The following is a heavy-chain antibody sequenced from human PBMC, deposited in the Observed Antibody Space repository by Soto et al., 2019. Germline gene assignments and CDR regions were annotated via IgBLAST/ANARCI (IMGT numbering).Heavy chain of an antibody. CDR2: IYPGDSHT. Sequence: PGESLKISCKGSGYSFTSYWIGWVRQMPGKGLEWLGIIYPGDSHTRYSPSFQGQVTISADKSISTAYLQWNSLKASDTAIYYCARQRYCSNTACSTVDYWGQGPLVIVSS. D-gene: IGHD2-2*02. CDR3: ARQRYCSNTACSTVDY. CDR1: GYSFTSYW. J-gene: IGHJ4*02. V-gene: IGHV5-51*01.